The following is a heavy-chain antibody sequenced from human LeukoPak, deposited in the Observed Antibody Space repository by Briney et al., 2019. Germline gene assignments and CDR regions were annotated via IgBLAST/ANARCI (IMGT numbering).Heavy chain of an antibody. J-gene: IGHJ4*02. CDR2: ISGSGGST. D-gene: IGHD3-22*01. V-gene: IGHV3-23*01. Sequence: GGSLRLSCAASGFTSSSYAMSWVRQAPGKGLEWVSAISGSGGSTYYADSVKGRFTISRDNSKNTLYLQMNSLRAEDTAVYYCARKSRITMIVVVINYFDYWGQGTLVTVSS. CDR3: ARKSRITMIVVVINYFDY. CDR1: GFTSSSYA.